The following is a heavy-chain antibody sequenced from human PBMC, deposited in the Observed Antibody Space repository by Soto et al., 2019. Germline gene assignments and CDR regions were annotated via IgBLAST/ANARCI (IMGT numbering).Heavy chain of an antibody. J-gene: IGHJ4*02. D-gene: IGHD3-16*01. CDR3: ARGWGTIDY. CDR2: MNPNSGNT. Sequence: QVQRVQSGAEVKKPGASVKVSCKASGYTFTNYDINWVRQATGQGLEWMGWMNPNSGNTGSAQKFQGRITMTRDTSTGTAYMELTSLRYEDTAVYYCARGWGTIDYWGQGTLVTVSS. CDR1: GYTFTNYD. V-gene: IGHV1-8*01.